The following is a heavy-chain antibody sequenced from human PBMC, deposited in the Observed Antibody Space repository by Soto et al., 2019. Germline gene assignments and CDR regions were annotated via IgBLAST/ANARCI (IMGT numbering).Heavy chain of an antibody. D-gene: IGHD3-10*01. CDR3: ARDRVLWFGELPDY. CDR2: INAGNGNT. J-gene: IGHJ4*02. CDR1: GYTFTSYA. Sequence: ASVKVSCKASGYTFTSYAMHWVRQAPGQRLEWMGWINAGNGNTKYSQKFQGRVTITRDTSASTAYMELSSLRSEDTAVYYCARDRVLWFGELPDYWGQGTLVTVSS. V-gene: IGHV1-3*01.